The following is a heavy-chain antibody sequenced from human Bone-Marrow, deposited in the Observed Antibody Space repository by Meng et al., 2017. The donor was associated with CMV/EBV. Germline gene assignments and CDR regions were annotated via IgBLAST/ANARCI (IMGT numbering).Heavy chain of an antibody. CDR2: ISWNSGSI. J-gene: IGHJ3*02. CDR1: GFTFDDYA. V-gene: IGHV3-9*01. D-gene: IGHD1-26*01. CDR3: ARDKGGSYLRAFDI. Sequence: LRLSCAASGFTFDDYAMHWVRQAPGKGLEWVSGISWNSGSIGYADSVKGRFTISRDNAKNSLYLQMNSLRAEDTAVYYCARDKGGSYLRAFDIWGQGTMVTVSS.